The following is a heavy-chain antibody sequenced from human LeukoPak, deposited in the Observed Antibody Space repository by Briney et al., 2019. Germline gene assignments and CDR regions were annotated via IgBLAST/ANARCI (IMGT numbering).Heavy chain of an antibody. V-gene: IGHV3-30*18. J-gene: IGHJ6*02. CDR2: ISYDGSDK. CDR3: AKYXMDV. Sequence: GGSLRLSCAASGFTFSTYGMHWVRQAPGKGLEWVAVISYDGSDKYYADSVRGRFTISRDNSKNTLYLQMNSLRAEDTAVYYCAKYXMDVWGQGTTVTVS. CDR1: GFTFSTYG.